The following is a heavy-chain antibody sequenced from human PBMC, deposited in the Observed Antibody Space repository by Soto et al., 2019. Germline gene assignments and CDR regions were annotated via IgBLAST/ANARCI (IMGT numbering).Heavy chain of an antibody. V-gene: IGHV1-8*01. CDR3: ARAESSXYDSSGYYFPLYFQH. Sequence: SVEVSCKASGYSFTSYDINWVRQATGQGLEWMGWMNPNSGNTGYAQKFQGRVTMTRNTSISTAYMELSRLRSDDTAVYYCARAESSXYDSSGYYFPLYFQHWGQGTLVTVSS. D-gene: IGHD3-22*01. J-gene: IGHJ1*01. CDR2: MNPNSGNT. CDR1: GYSFTSYD.